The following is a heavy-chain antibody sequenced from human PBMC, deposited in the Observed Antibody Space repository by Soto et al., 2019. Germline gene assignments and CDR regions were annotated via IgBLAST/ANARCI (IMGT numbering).Heavy chain of an antibody. CDR3: ARGRTVRNYADDSSDYFFFFDY. J-gene: IGHJ4*02. V-gene: IGHV4-59*01. Sequence: KPSETLSLTCTVSGDSIGTFYWGWMRQSPGKELEWIGYVYYTGSTNYNPSLKSRVTISVDRSKNQFSLKLTSANAADTAVYYCARGRTVRNYADDSSDYFFFFDYWGQGTQVTVSS. D-gene: IGHD3-22*01. CDR1: GDSIGTFY. CDR2: VYYTGST.